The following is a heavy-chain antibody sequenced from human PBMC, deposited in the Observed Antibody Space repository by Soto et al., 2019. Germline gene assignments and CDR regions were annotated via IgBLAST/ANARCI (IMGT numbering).Heavy chain of an antibody. J-gene: IGHJ4*02. CDR1: GYTFTNYA. Sequence: ASVKVSCKSSGYTFTNYALHWVRQAPGQRLEWMGWINAGNGNTKYSQKFQGRVTITRDTSASTAYVELSSLRSEDTAVYYCARDFSSGWFFIEFWGQGTLVTVS. V-gene: IGHV1-3*01. CDR2: INAGNGNT. CDR3: ARDFSSGWFFIEF. D-gene: IGHD6-19*01.